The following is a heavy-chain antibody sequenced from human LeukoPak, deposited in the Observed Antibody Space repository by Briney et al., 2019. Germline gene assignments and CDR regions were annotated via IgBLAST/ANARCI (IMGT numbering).Heavy chain of an antibody. J-gene: IGHJ4*02. CDR2: ISYDGNNE. CDR3: AKEGSSTLTIGD. D-gene: IGHD4/OR15-4a*01. CDR1: GFTFSSYG. V-gene: IGHV3-30*18. Sequence: PGGSLRLSCAASGFTFSSYGMHWVRQAPGKGLEWVALISYDGNNEYYADSVKGRFTISRDNSKNTQYLQMNSLGAEDTAVYYCAKEGSSTLTIGDWGQGTLVIVSS.